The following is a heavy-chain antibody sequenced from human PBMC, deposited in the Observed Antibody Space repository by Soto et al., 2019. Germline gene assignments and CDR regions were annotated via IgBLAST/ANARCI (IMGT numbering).Heavy chain of an antibody. CDR3: ARVSPLAPGGFDP. CDR2: ISYDGSNK. V-gene: IGHV3-30-3*01. CDR1: GFTFSGYA. D-gene: IGHD3-10*01. Sequence: GGSLRLSCAASGFTFSGYAIHWVRQAPGKGLEWVSVISYDGSNKYYAASVKGRFTISRDNSKNTLYLQMNSLRADDTAVYYCARVSPLAPGGFDPWGQGTLVTVSS. J-gene: IGHJ5*02.